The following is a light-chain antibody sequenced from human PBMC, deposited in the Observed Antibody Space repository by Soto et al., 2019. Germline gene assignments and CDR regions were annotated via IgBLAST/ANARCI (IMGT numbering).Light chain of an antibody. Sequence: TKVPGVLTQSPAERASPPCRASRQGVSNYLAWYQQKPGQAPRLLIYGESNRATGIPDRFSGSGSGTDFTLTISRLEPEDFAVYYCQQYGSSGTFGQGTKVDIK. V-gene: IGKV3-20*01. CDR3: QQYGSSGT. CDR1: RQGVSNY. CDR2: GES. J-gene: IGKJ1*01.